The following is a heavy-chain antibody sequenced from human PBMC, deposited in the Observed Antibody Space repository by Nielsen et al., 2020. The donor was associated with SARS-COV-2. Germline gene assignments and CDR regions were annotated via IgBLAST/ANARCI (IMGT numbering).Heavy chain of an antibody. J-gene: IGHJ5*02. CDR3: ARTLRLGELSHLLNWFDP. CDR1: GGSFSGYY. Sequence: SETLSLTCAVYGGSFSGYYWSWIRQPPGKGLEWIGEINHSGSTNYNPSLKSRVTISVDTSKNQFSLKLSSVTAADTAVYYCARTLRLGELSHLLNWFDPWGQGTLVTVSS. CDR2: INHSGST. D-gene: IGHD3-16*02. V-gene: IGHV4-34*01.